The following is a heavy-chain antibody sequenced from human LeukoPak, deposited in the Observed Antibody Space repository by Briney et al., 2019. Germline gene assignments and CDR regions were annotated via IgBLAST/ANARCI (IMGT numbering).Heavy chain of an antibody. Sequence: SVKVSCKTSGGTFNNYAISWVRQAPEQSLEWMGRVVPMFGIRNYPQTFRGRVNINADKATNTVYMELRSLRAEDTAIYYCATEPSRSYSFDHLDFWGLGTPVTVSS. D-gene: IGHD5-12*01. CDR1: GGTFNNYA. V-gene: IGHV1-69*04. CDR2: VVPMFGIR. CDR3: ATEPSRSYSFDHLDF. J-gene: IGHJ4*02.